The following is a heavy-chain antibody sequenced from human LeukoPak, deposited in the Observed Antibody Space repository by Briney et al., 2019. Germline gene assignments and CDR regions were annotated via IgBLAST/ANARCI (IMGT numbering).Heavy chain of an antibody. CDR3: ARDRGGTYFVDY. CDR1: GYTFFTSG. J-gene: IGHJ4*02. CDR2: ISVYNGNT. V-gene: IGHV1-18*01. Sequence: ASVKVSCKTSGYTFFTSGISWVRQAPGQGPEWMGWISVYNGNTNYVQKLQGRVTMTTDTSAGTAYMELRDLRSGDTAVYYCARDRGGTYFVDYWGQGTLVTVSS. D-gene: IGHD1-26*01.